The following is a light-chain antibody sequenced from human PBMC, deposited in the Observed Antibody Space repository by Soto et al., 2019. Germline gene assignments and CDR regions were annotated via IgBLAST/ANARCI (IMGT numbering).Light chain of an antibody. CDR3: SSYTSSGTYV. CDR1: SCDVGRFNY. J-gene: IGLJ1*01. V-gene: IGLV2-14*01. Sequence: QSALTQPASVSGSPGQSITISCTGTSCDVGRFNYVSWYQQHPGKAPKLMIFEVSNRPSGVSNRFSGSKSANTASLTISGLQAEDEADYYCSSYTSSGTYVFGTGTKVTVL. CDR2: EVS.